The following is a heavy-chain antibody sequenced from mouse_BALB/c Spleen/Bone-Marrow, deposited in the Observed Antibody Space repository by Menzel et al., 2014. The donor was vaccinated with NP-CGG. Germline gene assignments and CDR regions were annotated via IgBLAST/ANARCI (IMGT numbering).Heavy chain of an antibody. CDR1: GYTFTRYV. V-gene: IGHV1-14*01. J-gene: IGHJ4*01. CDR3: ARSLLRADY. Sequence: VQLQQSGPELVKPGASVQMSCKASGYTFTRYVMDWVKQKPGQGLEWIGYINPYNDGTKYNEKFKGKATLTSDRSSSTAYMELSSLTSEDSAVYYCARSLLRADYWGQGTSVTVSS. D-gene: IGHD1-1*01. CDR2: INPYNDGT.